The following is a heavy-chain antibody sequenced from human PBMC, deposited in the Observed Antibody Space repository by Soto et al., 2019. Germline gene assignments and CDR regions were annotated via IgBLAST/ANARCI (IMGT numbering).Heavy chain of an antibody. CDR1: GFTFSNDA. J-gene: IGHJ4*02. D-gene: IGHD6-13*01. CDR3: AKDQGSSWSEIDY. CDR2: ISGSGGST. Sequence: EVQLLESGGGLVQPGGSLRLSCAASGFTFSNDAVTWVRQAPGKGLEWVSTISGSGGSTYYADSVKGRFTISRDNSKNTLYLQMNSLRAEDTAVYYCAKDQGSSWSEIDYWGQGTLVTVSS. V-gene: IGHV3-23*01.